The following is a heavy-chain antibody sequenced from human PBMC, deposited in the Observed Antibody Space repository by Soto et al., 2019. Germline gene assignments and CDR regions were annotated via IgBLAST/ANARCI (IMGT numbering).Heavy chain of an antibody. V-gene: IGHV4-34*01. D-gene: IGHD5-18*01. CDR1: GGSFSGYY. Sequence: PSETLSLTCAVYGGSFSGYYWSWIRQPPGKGLEWIGEINHGGSTNYNPSLKSRVTISVDTSKNQFSLKLSSVTAADTAVYYCARVGNSYRYGIAYWGQGSLVTVSS. CDR2: INHGGST. CDR3: ARVGNSYRYGIAY. J-gene: IGHJ4*02.